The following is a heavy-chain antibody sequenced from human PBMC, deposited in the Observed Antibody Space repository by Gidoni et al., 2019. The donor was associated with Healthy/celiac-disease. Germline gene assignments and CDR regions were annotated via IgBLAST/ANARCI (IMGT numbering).Heavy chain of an antibody. V-gene: IGHV3-23*01. J-gene: IGHJ4*02. CDR2: ISGSGGFT. Sequence: EVQLLESGGGLVQPGGSLRLSCAVSGFTFSSYAMSWVRQAPGKGLEWVSGISGSGGFTYYADSVKGRFAISRDNSKNTLYLQINSLRAEDTAVYYCAKGGITIAGGPFYFDYWGQGTLVTVSS. CDR3: AKGGITIAGGPFYFDY. CDR1: GFTFSSYA. D-gene: IGHD3-3*01.